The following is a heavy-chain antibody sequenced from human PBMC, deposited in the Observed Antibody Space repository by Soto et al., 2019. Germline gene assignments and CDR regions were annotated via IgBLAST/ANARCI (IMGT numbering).Heavy chain of an antibody. Sequence: KPSETLSLTCAVYGGSFSGYYWSWIRQPPGKGLEWIGEINHSGSTNYNPSLKSRVTISVDTSKNQFSLKLSSVTAADTAVYYCASMVRGVSTFDYWGQGTLVTVSS. CDR2: INHSGST. V-gene: IGHV4-34*01. CDR1: GGSFSGYY. J-gene: IGHJ4*02. D-gene: IGHD3-10*01. CDR3: ASMVRGVSTFDY.